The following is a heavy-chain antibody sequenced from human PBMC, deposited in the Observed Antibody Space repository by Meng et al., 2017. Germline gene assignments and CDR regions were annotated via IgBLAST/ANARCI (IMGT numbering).Heavy chain of an antibody. CDR1: GYSFTSYW. CDR2: IFPDDSDT. D-gene: IGHD5-12*01. J-gene: IGHJ3*02. V-gene: IGHV5-51*01. Sequence: GESLKISCKGSGYSFTSYWIGWVRQMPGKGPEWMGIIFPDDSDTRYSPSFQGQVTISADKSINTAYLQWSSLKASDTAMYYCARLRDIVATMGGDDAFDIWGQGTMVTVSS. CDR3: ARLRDIVATMGGDDAFDI.